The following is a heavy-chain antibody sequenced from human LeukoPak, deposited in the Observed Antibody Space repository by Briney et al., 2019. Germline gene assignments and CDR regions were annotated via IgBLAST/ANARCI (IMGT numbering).Heavy chain of an antibody. CDR2: IKSKTDGGTT. Sequence: GGSLRLSCAASGFTVSSNYMSWVRQAPGKGLEWVGRIKSKTDGGTTDYAAPVKGRFTISRDDSKNTLYLQMNSLKTEDTAVYYCTTEAHRYYYDSSGYYYLPFDPWGQGTLVTVSS. V-gene: IGHV3-15*01. CDR1: GFTVSSNY. D-gene: IGHD3-22*01. J-gene: IGHJ5*02. CDR3: TTEAHRYYYDSSGYYYLPFDP.